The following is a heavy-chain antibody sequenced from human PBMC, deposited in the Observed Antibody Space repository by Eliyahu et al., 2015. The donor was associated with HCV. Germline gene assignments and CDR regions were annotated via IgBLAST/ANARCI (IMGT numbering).Heavy chain of an antibody. CDR3: ASAINSGSYS. V-gene: IGHV1-24*01. CDR2: FDPEDGET. D-gene: IGHD1-26*01. J-gene: IGHJ4*02. Sequence: GKGLEWMGGFDPEDGETIYAQKFQGRVTMTEDTSTDTAYMELSSLRSEDTAVYYCASAINSGSYSWGQGTLVTVSS.